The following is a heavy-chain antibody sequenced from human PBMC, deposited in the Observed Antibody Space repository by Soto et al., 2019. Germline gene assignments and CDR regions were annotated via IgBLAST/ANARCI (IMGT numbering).Heavy chain of an antibody. CDR1: GGSISSGGYY. D-gene: IGHD2-2*01. Sequence: QVQLQESGPELVKPSQTLSLTCTVSGGSISSGGYYWSWIRQHPGKGLEWIGYIYYSGSTYYNPSLKSRVSISVDTSKNQFSLKLSSVTAADTAVYYCASLVRGSSSSRFDYWGQGTLVTVSS. J-gene: IGHJ4*02. CDR2: IYYSGST. CDR3: ASLVRGSSSSRFDY. V-gene: IGHV4-31*03.